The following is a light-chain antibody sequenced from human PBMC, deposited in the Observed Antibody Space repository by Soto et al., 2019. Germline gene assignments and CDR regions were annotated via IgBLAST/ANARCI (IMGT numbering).Light chain of an antibody. CDR3: QQYNDWWT. CDR1: QSVRSSF. CDR2: GAS. Sequence: DIVLTQSPGTLSLSPGERATLSCRASQSVRSSFLAWYRQKPGQAPRLLIYGASTRATGVPGRFSGSGSGTEFTLTISSLQSEDFAVYYCQQYNDWWTFGQGTKVEIK. V-gene: IGKV3-15*01. J-gene: IGKJ1*01.